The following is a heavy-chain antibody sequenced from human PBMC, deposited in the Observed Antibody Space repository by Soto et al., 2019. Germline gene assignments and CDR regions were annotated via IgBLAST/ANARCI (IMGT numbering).Heavy chain of an antibody. V-gene: IGHV3-30*18. CDR1: GFTFSSYG. CDR2: ISYDGSNK. Sequence: QVQLVESGGGVVQPGRSLRLSCAASGFTFSSYGMHWVRQAPGKGLEWVAVISYDGSNKYYADSVKGRFTISRDNSKNTLYLQMNSLRAEDTAVYYCAKDGIAAADVSRYYFDYWGQGTLVTVSS. CDR3: AKDGIAAADVSRYYFDY. D-gene: IGHD6-13*01. J-gene: IGHJ4*02.